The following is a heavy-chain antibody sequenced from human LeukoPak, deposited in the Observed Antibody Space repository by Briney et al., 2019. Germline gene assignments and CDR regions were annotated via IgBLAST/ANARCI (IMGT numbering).Heavy chain of an antibody. Sequence: GASVKVSCKASGYTFTSHGISWVRQAPGQGLEWMGWISAYNGNTNYAQKLQGRVTMTTDTSTSTAYMELRSLRSDDTAVYYCAGHLGYYYGSGSYSYYYYYGMDVWGQGTTVTVSS. V-gene: IGHV1-18*01. CDR3: AGHLGYYYGSGSYSYYYYYGMDV. J-gene: IGHJ6*02. CDR2: ISAYNGNT. D-gene: IGHD3-10*01. CDR1: GYTFTSHG.